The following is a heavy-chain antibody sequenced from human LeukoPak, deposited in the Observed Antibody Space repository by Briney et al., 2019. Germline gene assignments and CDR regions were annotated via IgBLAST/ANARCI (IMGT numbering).Heavy chain of an antibody. J-gene: IGHJ5*01. D-gene: IGHD5-12*01. CDR1: GFTFSSSV. V-gene: IGHV3-23*01. Sequence: GGSLRLSCAASGFTFSSSVMSWVRQAPGKGLEWVSTINGDGTRTYYAVSSNGRFIISRDNSMNTLYLQMNGLRAEDTAVYYCARDRGGYSTDFDSWGQGTLVTVSS. CDR2: INGDGTRT. CDR3: ARDRGGYSTDFDS.